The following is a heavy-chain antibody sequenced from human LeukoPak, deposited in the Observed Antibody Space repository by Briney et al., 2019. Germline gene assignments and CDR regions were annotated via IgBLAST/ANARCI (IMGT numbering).Heavy chain of an antibody. Sequence: GRPLRLSCAASGFTFDDYAMHWVRQAPGKGLEWVSSISSSSSYIYYADSVKGRFTISRDNAKNSLYLQMNSLRAEDTAVYYCARDPDSSGYIFDYWGQGTLVTVSS. V-gene: IGHV3-21*01. J-gene: IGHJ4*02. D-gene: IGHD3-22*01. CDR3: ARDPDSSGYIFDY. CDR2: ISSSSSYI. CDR1: GFTFDDYA.